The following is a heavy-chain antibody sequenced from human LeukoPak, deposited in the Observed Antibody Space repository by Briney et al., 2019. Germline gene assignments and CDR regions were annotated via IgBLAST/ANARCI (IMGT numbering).Heavy chain of an antibody. CDR1: GFTFSSYS. J-gene: IGHJ4*02. D-gene: IGHD6-19*01. CDR3: ARAPSGGGWSFDY. Sequence: GGSLRLSCEASGFTFSSYSMNWVRQAPGKGLEWVSYISSSSRYIYYADSVKGRFTISRDNAENSLYLQMNSLRAEDTAVYYCARAPSGGGWSFDYGGQGTLVTSSS. CDR2: ISSSSRYI. V-gene: IGHV3-21*01.